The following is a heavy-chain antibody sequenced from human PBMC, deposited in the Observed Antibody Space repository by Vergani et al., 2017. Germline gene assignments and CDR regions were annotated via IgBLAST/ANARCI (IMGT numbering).Heavy chain of an antibody. CDR3: AKGSGDGGDYFDY. Sequence: VQLQQWGAGLLKPSETLSLTCAVYGGSFSGYYWSWVRQAPGKGLEWVSAISGSGGSTYYADSVKGRFTISRDNSKNTLYLQMNSLRAEDTAVYYCAKGSGDGGDYFDYWGQGTLVTVSS. V-gene: IGHV3-23*01. CDR1: GGSFSGYY. CDR2: ISGSGGST. D-gene: IGHD3-10*01. J-gene: IGHJ4*02.